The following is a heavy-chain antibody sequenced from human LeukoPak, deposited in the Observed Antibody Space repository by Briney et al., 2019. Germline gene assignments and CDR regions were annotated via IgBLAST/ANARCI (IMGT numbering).Heavy chain of an antibody. J-gene: IGHJ4*02. V-gene: IGHV3-48*01. CDR1: GFTFSSYS. CDR3: ARGRESFDY. CDR2: IGSSGSAI. Sequence: GGSLRLSCAASGFTFSSYSMNWVRQAPGKGLEWVSYIGSSGSAIYYADSVKGRFTNSRDKAKNSLYLQMNSLRAEDTAVYYCARGRESFDYWGQGTLVTVSS.